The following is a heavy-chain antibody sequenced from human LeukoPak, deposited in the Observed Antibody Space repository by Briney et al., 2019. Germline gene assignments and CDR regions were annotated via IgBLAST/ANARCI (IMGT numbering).Heavy chain of an antibody. J-gene: IGHJ4*02. CDR3: ARRPHSYGPPGAFDY. CDR2: IYHSGST. CDR1: GGSISSGGYY. D-gene: IGHD5-18*01. Sequence: PSETLSLTCTVSGGSISSGGYYWSWIRQPPGKGLEWIGYIYHSGSTYYNPSLKSRVTISVDTSKNQFSLKLSSVTAADTAVYYCARRPHSYGPPGAFDYWGQGTLVTVSS. V-gene: IGHV4-30-2*01.